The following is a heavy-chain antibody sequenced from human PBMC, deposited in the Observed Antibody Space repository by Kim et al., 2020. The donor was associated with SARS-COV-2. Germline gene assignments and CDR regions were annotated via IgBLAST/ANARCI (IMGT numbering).Heavy chain of an antibody. Sequence: SETLSLTCAVYGGSFSGYYWSWIRQPPGKGLEWIGEINHSGSTNYNPSLKSRVTISVDTSKNQFSLNLSSVTAADTAVYYCARRHGGARDFGVVNRRGNWFDPWGQGTLVTVSS. V-gene: IGHV4-34*01. D-gene: IGHD3-3*01. CDR2: INHSGST. J-gene: IGHJ5*02. CDR3: ARRHGGARDFGVVNRRGNWFDP. CDR1: GGSFSGYY.